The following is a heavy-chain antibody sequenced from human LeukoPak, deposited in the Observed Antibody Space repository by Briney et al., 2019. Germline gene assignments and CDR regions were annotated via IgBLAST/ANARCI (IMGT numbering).Heavy chain of an antibody. V-gene: IGHV4-4*02. CDR3: ASPTPTYDAFDI. CDR1: GGSISSSNW. Sequence: SGTLSLTCAVSGGSISSSNWWSWVRQPPGKGLEWIGEIYHSGSTNYNPSLESRVTISVDKSKNQFSLKLSSVTAADTAVYYCASPTPTYDAFDIWGQGTMVTVSS. CDR2: IYHSGST. J-gene: IGHJ3*02.